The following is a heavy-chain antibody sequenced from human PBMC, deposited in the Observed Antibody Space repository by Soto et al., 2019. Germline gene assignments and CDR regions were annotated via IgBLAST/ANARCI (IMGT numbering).Heavy chain of an antibody. CDR1: GYTFTTYS. Sequence: ASVKVSCKASGYTFTTYSISWVRQAPGQGLEWMGWISAYNRNTNYAQKLQGRLTMTTDTSTSTAYMELRSLRSDDTAVYYCARVGRQSYYDGFPVYWGQGTLVTVSS. V-gene: IGHV1-18*04. D-gene: IGHD3-22*01. CDR3: ARVGRQSYYDGFPVY. J-gene: IGHJ4*02. CDR2: ISAYNRNT.